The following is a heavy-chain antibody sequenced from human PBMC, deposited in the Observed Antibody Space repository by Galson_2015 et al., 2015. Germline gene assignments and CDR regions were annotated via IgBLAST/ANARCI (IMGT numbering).Heavy chain of an antibody. V-gene: IGHV3-21*01. CDR1: EFTFSSYY. Sequence: SLRLSCAASEFTFSSYYMSWVRQAPGKGLGWVSSISSTITYIYYADSVKGRFTISRDNAKNSLYLQMNSLGAEDTAVYYCARQILDYDFWSGYYPTNCDYWGQGTLVTVSS. CDR2: ISSTITYI. D-gene: IGHD3-3*01. J-gene: IGHJ4*02. CDR3: ARQILDYDFWSGYYPTNCDY.